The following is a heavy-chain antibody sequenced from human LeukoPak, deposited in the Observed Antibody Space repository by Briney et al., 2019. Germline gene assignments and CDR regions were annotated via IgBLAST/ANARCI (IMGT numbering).Heavy chain of an antibody. J-gene: IGHJ6*04. CDR2: TYYRSKWYN. CDR1: GDSVSSNSAA. CDR3: ARVPTGNGDYEGALNP. V-gene: IGHV6-1*01. Sequence: SQTLSLTCAISGDSVSSNSAAWNWIRQSPSRGLEWLGRTYYRSKWYNDYAVSVKSRITINPDTSKNQFSLQLNSVTPEDTAVYYCARVPTGNGDYEGALNPWGKGTTVTVSS. D-gene: IGHD4-17*01.